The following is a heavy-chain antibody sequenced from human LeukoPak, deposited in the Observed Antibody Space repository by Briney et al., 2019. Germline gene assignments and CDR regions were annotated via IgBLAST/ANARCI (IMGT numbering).Heavy chain of an antibody. D-gene: IGHD2-2*01. CDR3: AKDEYCSSTSCYADY. V-gene: IGHV3-23*01. CDR1: GFTFSSYA. J-gene: IGHJ4*02. CDR2: ISGSGGST. Sequence: PGGSLRLSCAASGFTFSSYAMSWVRQAPGKGLEWVSAISGSGGSTYYADSAKHRFTISRDNSKNTLYMQMNSLRAEDTAVYYCAKDEYCSSTSCYADYWGQGTLVTVSS.